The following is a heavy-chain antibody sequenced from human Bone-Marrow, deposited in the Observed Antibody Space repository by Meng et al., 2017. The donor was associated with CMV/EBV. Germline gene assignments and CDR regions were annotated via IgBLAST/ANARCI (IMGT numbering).Heavy chain of an antibody. CDR3: AKVGPYYGFWSGYYFRDYYYYGMYG. CDR1: GFTFSSYA. D-gene: IGHD3-3*01. J-gene: IGHJ6*02. Sequence: GESLKISCAASGFTFSSYAMHWVRQAPGKGLEWVAVISYDGSNKYYADSVKGRFTISRDNFKNTLYLQMNSLRDEDTGVYYCAKVGPYYGFWSGYYFRDYYYYGMYGWDQRTTVTVSS. CDR2: ISYDGSNK. V-gene: IGHV3-30-3*01.